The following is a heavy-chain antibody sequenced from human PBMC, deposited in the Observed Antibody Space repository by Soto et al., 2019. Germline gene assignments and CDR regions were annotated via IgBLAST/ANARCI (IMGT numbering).Heavy chain of an antibody. V-gene: IGHV1-46*01. J-gene: IGHJ4*02. CDR3: ARGSGLYFDY. Sequence: ASVKVSCEASGYTFTSYYMHWVRHAPEQGLEWMAIISPSGGSTSYAQKFQGSVTMTRDTSTSTVYMELSSLRSEDTSVYYCARGSGLYFDYCGQLTLVTVSS. D-gene: IGHD6-19*01. CDR1: GYTFTSYY. CDR2: ISPSGGST.